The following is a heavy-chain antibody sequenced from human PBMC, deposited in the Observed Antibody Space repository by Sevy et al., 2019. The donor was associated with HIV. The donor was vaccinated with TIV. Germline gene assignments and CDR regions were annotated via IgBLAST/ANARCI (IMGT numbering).Heavy chain of an antibody. CDR3: ARDCSSSSCLWGMDV. CDR2: IKRDGTEK. V-gene: IGHV3-7*03. CDR1: GFTFSSYW. D-gene: IGHD2-2*01. Sequence: GGSLRLSCAASGFTFSSYWMSWVRQAPGKGLEWVAHIKRDGTEKNYVDSVKGGFTISRDNAKNSLYLQMNSLRAEDTAVYYCARDCSSSSCLWGMDVWGQGTTVTVSS. J-gene: IGHJ6*02.